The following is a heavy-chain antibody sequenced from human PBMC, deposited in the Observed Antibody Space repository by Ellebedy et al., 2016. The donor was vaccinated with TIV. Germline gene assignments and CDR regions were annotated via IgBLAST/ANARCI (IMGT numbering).Heavy chain of an antibody. V-gene: IGHV1-58*01. CDR2: IVVGSGNT. Sequence: SVKVSXXASGFTFTSSAVQWVRQARGQRLEWIGWIVVGSGNTNYAQKFQERVTITRDMSTSTAYMELSSLRSEDTAVYYCAARGGVDYDQPPTLGLGVWGQGTLVTVSS. CDR3: AARGGVDYDQPPTLGLGV. CDR1: GFTFTSSA. J-gene: IGHJ4*02. D-gene: IGHD3-22*01.